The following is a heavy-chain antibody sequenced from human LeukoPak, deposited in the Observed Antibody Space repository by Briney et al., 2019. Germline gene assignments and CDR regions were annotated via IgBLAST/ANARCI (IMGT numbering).Heavy chain of an antibody. V-gene: IGHV4-39*07. Sequence: PSETLSLTCTVSGGSISSSSYYWGWIRQPPGKGLEWIGSIYYSGSTYYNPSLKSRVTISVDTSKNQFSMKLSSVTAADTAVYYCASNYDSSGYYYGRFDIWGQGTMVTVSS. CDR1: GGSISSSSYY. J-gene: IGHJ3*02. CDR3: ASNYDSSGYYYGRFDI. CDR2: IYYSGST. D-gene: IGHD3-22*01.